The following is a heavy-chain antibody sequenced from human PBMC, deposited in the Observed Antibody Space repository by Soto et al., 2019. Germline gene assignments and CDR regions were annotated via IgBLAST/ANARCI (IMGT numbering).Heavy chain of an antibody. D-gene: IGHD3-3*01. CDR1: GFTFSSYA. V-gene: IGHV3-23*01. J-gene: IGHJ3*02. CDR2: ISGSGGST. CDR3: ARTGRPLRFLEWLTWAFDI. Sequence: PVGSLRLSCAASGFTFSSYAMSWVRQAPGKGLEWVSAISGSGGSTYYADSVKGRFTISRDNSKNTLYLQMNSLRAEDTAVYYRARTGRPLRFLEWLTWAFDIWGQGTMVTVSS.